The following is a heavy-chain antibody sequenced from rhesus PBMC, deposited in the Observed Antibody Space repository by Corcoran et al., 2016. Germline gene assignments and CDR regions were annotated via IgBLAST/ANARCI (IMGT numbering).Heavy chain of an antibody. Sequence: EVQLVETGGGLVQPGGSLKVSCAVSGFTFSSYGMSWVRQAPGKGLGWVSGINSGWGKTYYPDYVKGRFTISRDNSKNTLSLEMNSLRAEDTAVYYCAKHGSSYHAGFDYWGQGVLVIFSS. J-gene: IGHJ4*01. CDR1: GFTFSSYG. CDR2: INSGWGKT. V-gene: IGHV3S5*01. CDR3: AKHGSSYHAGFDY. D-gene: IGHD4-29*01.